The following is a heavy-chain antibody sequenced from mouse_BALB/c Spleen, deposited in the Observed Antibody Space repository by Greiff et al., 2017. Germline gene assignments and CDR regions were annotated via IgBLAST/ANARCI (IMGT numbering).Heavy chain of an antibody. Sequence: VQLQQSGPELVKPGASVKMSCKASGYTFTDYYMDWVKQSHGESFEWIGRVNPYNGGTSYNQKFKGKATLTVDKSSSTAYMELNSLTSEDSAVYYCARGRDSYYFDYWGQGTTLTVSS. CDR2: VNPYNGGT. V-gene: IGHV1-19*01. CDR1: GYTFTDYY. CDR3: ARGRDSYYFDY. J-gene: IGHJ2*01.